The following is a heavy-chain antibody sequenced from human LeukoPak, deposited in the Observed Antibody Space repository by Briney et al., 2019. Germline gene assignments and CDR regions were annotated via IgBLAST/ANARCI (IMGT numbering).Heavy chain of an antibody. CDR3: ARGLYYYDSSGYYQFDY. CDR1: GGSISSHY. CDR2: INHSGST. Sequence: SETLSLTCTVFGGSISSHYWSWIRQPPGRGLEWIGEINHSGSTNYNPSLKSRVTISVDTSKNQFSLKLSSVTAADTAVYYCARGLYYYDSSGYYQFDYWGQGTLVTVSS. J-gene: IGHJ4*02. D-gene: IGHD3-22*01. V-gene: IGHV4-34*01.